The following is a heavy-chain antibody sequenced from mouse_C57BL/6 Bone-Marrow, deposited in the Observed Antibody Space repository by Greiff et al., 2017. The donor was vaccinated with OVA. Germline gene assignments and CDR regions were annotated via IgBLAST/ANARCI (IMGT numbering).Heavy chain of an antibody. CDR3: ARHGDLLSY. V-gene: IGHV5-6*02. CDR2: ISSGGSYT. J-gene: IGHJ3*01. CDR1: GFTFSSYG. Sequence: DVKLQESGGDLVKPGGSLKLSCAASGFTFSSYGMSWVRQTPDKRLEWVATISSGGSYTYYPDSVKGRFTISRDNAKNTLYLQMSSLKSEDTAMYYCARHGDLLSYWGQGTLVTVSA. D-gene: IGHD2-1*01.